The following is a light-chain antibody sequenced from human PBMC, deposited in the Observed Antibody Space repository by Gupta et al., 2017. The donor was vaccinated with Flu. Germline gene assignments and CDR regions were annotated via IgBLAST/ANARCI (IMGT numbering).Light chain of an antibody. CDR3: QQYHDYRA. V-gene: IGKV1-5*03. Sequence: DTQMTQSPSTLSASVGDRVTITCRASQNIYTSLAWYQQKPGKAPNLLIYKASSLQSGVPSRFSGSGSGTEFTLTISSLQPDDFATYYCQQYHDYRAFGQGTKVEIK. J-gene: IGKJ1*01. CDR2: KAS. CDR1: QNIYTS.